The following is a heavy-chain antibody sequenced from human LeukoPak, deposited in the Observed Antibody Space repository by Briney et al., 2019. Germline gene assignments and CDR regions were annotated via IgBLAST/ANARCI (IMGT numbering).Heavy chain of an antibody. CDR3: AKLVGWRSGFDY. D-gene: IGHD3-3*01. CDR1: GLTFSSYG. CDR2: ISGSGGST. V-gene: IGHV3-23*01. J-gene: IGHJ4*02. Sequence: GGTLRLSCAASGLTFSSYGMSWVRQAPGKGLEWVSAISGSGGSTYYADSVKGRFTISRDNSKNTLYLQMNSLRAEDTAVYYCAKLVGWRSGFDYWGQGTLVTVSS.